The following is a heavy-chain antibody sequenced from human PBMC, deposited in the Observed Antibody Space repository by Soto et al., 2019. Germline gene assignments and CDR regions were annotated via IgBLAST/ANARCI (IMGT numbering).Heavy chain of an antibody. CDR1: GFTFSTYT. CDR3: ARGDDSSGWYNYFDY. Sequence: GGSLRLSCAASGFTFSTYTMSWVRQAPGKGLEWVSYISSSSSTIYYADSVKGRFTISRDNAKNSLYLQMNSLRDEDTAVYYCARGDDSSGWYNYFDYWGQGTLVTVSS. V-gene: IGHV3-48*02. CDR2: ISSSSSTI. J-gene: IGHJ4*02. D-gene: IGHD6-19*01.